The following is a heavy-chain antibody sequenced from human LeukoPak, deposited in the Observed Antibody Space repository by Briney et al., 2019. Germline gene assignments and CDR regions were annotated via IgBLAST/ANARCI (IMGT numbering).Heavy chain of an antibody. CDR3: AKDRGGVDY. CDR1: GFTFDDYS. V-gene: IGHV3-43*01. Sequence: GGSLRLSCAASGFTFDDYSMHWVSQGPGKGLEWVSVISWDGGSTSYADSVKGRFTISRDNSKNSLYLQMNSLRSEDSALYYCAKDRGGVDYWGQGTLVTVSS. CDR2: ISWDGGST. J-gene: IGHJ4*02. D-gene: IGHD3-16*01.